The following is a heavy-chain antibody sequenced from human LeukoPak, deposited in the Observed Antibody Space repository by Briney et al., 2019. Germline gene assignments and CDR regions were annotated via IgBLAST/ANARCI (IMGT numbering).Heavy chain of an antibody. V-gene: IGHV4-39*07. Sequence: SETLSLTCTVSGGSISSWSYYWVCIRQPPGTGLEWVANVYYNGNTAHNPSLRSRVTISIDTSKSQSSLRLSSVTAADTAVYYCARVGWGDAAAHPNWLDPWGQGTLVTVSS. CDR2: VYYNGNT. J-gene: IGHJ5*02. D-gene: IGHD6-6*01. CDR3: ARVGWGDAAAHPNWLDP. CDR1: GGSISSWSYY.